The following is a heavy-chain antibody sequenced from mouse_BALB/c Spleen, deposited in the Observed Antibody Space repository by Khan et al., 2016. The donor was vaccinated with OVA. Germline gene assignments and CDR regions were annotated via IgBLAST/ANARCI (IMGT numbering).Heavy chain of an antibody. CDR3: ARAAGCYGSSSFDY. CDR2: ISSGGSYT. J-gene: IGHJ2*01. D-gene: IGHD1-1*01. V-gene: IGHV5-9-3*01. Sequence: EVELVESGGGLVKPGGSLKLSCAASGFTFSNYAMSWVRQTPEKRLEWVATISSGGSYTYYPDSVKGRFTISRDNAENTLYLQMSSLRSEDTAMXYCARAAGCYGSSSFDYWGQGTTLTVSA. CDR1: GFTFSNYA.